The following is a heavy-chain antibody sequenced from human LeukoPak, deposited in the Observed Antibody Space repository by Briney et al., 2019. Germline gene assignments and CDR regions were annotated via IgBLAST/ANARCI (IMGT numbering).Heavy chain of an antibody. V-gene: IGHV1-69*13. D-gene: IGHD2-21*01. CDR1: GGTFSSYA. CDR3: ARGRVLVWTADYYYGMDV. CDR2: IIPIFGTA. Sequence: ASVKVSCKTSGGTFSSYAISWVRQAPGQGLEWMGGIIPIFGTANYAQKFQGRVTITADESTSTAYMELSSLRSEDTAVYYCARGRVLVWTADYYYGMDVWGQGTTVTVSS. J-gene: IGHJ6*02.